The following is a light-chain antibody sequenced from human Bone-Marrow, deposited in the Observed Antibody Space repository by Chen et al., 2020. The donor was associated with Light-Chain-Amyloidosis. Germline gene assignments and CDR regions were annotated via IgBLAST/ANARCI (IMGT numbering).Light chain of an antibody. J-gene: IGLJ3*02. CDR2: ELS. Sequence: QSAPTQPASVSGSPGQSITISCTGNSSDVGGYNYVSWYQQHPGKAPKLIIYELSNRPSGVSARFSGSKSGNTASLTISGLQAEDEADYYCSSWTSSNTLVFGGGTKLTVL. V-gene: IGLV2-14*01. CDR1: SSDVGGYNY. CDR3: SSWTSSNTLV.